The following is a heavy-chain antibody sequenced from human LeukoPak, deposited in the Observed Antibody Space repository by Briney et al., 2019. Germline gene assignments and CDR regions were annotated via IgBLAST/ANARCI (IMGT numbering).Heavy chain of an antibody. D-gene: IGHD2-15*01. J-gene: IGHJ6*03. Sequence: SETLSLTCAVSGGPISATTYYWGWIRQTRGKGLEWIGRIYTSGSTNYNPSLKSRVTISVDTSKNQFSLKLSSVTAADTAVYYCATCGGSCYYYYYYMDVWGKGTTVTISS. CDR3: ATCGGSCYYYYYYMDV. V-gene: IGHV4-39*07. CDR1: GGPISATTYY. CDR2: IYTSGST.